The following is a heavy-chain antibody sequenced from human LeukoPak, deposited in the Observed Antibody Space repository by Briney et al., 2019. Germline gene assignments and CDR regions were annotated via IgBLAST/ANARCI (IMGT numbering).Heavy chain of an antibody. CDR1: GFPDSSNY. D-gene: IGHD3-9*01. Sequence: GGSLRLSCAASGFPDSSNYMSWLRQAPGKGLEWVSILYSGGSTYYADSVEGRFTISRDNSKNTLYLQMNGLRAEDTAVYYCASESLTGYYTPYWGQGALVTVSS. CDR2: LYSGGST. V-gene: IGHV3-53*01. J-gene: IGHJ4*02. CDR3: ASESLTGYYTPY.